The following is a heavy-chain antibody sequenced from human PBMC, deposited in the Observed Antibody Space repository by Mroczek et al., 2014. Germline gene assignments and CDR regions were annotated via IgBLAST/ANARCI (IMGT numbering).Heavy chain of an antibody. CDR1: GFTFSSYW. Sequence: VQLVESGGGLVQPGGSLRLSCAASGFTFSSYWMSWVRQAPGKGLEWVANIKQDGSEKYYVDSVKGRFTISRDNAKNSLYLQMNSLRAEDTAVYYCARDWRNWGQYYFDYWGQGTLVTVSS. D-gene: IGHD7-27*01. V-gene: IGHV3-7*01. CDR2: IKQDGSEK. CDR3: ARDWRNWGQYYFDY. J-gene: IGHJ4*02.